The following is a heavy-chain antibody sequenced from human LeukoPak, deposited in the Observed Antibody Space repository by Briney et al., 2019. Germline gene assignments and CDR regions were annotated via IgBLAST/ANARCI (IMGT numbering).Heavy chain of an antibody. Sequence: ASVKASCKASGYTLTSYGISWVRQAPGQGLEWMGWISAYNGNTNYAQKLQGRVTMTTDTSTSTAYMELRSLRSDDTAVYYCARETRGGYVRWRHFDYWGQGTLVTVSP. CDR3: ARETRGGYVRWRHFDY. V-gene: IGHV1-18*01. D-gene: IGHD5-12*01. CDR1: GYTLTSYG. CDR2: ISAYNGNT. J-gene: IGHJ4*02.